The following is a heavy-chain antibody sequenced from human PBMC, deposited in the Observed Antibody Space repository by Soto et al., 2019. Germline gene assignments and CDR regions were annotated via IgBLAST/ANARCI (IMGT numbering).Heavy chain of an antibody. CDR1: GYTFTGYY. CDR2: INPNSGGT. J-gene: IGHJ6*02. V-gene: IGHV1-2*04. Sequence: QVQLVQSGAEVKKPGASVKVSCKASGYTFTGYYMHWVRQAPGQGLEWMGWINPNSGGTNYAQKFQGWVTMTRDTSISTXYXXXSXXXXXXXXXXXXXXXXXXXXXXXXXXXYYGMDVWGQGTTVTVSS. CDR3: XXXXXXXXXXXXXXXYYGMDV.